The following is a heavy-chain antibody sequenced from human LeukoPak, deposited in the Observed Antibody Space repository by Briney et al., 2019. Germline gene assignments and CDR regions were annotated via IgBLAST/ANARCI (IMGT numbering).Heavy chain of an antibody. CDR1: GGSLSSYY. CDR2: IYYSGTT. Sequence: SETLSLTCNVCGGSLSSYYGAWMRQPPGKGLEGIGSIYYSGTTYYNTSLRSRFTISADTTKNQFSLKLSSVNAADTAVYYCTRGENIAEAGLDYWGPGALVTVSS. D-gene: IGHD6-13*01. CDR3: TRGENIAEAGLDY. V-gene: IGHV4-39*01. J-gene: IGHJ4*02.